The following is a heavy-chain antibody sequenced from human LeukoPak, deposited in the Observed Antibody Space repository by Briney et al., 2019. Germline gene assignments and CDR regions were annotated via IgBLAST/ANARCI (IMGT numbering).Heavy chain of an antibody. CDR3: ATRGA. J-gene: IGHJ5*02. V-gene: IGHV3-53*01. CDR2: IQGVET. CDR1: GFTVYRDF. Sequence: GGSLRLSCAASGFTVYRDFMIWVRQAPGKGLQWVSKIQGVETTYADSVKGRFTISRDDFKNTLYLQMNSLRVEDTAVYYCATRGAWGQGTLVTVSS.